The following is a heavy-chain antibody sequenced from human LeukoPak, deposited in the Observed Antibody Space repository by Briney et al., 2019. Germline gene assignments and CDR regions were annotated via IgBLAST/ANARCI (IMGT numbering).Heavy chain of an antibody. CDR2: INPNSGGT. V-gene: IGHV1-2*02. CDR3: ARDQVGYYYDSSGYYRPGSWFDP. J-gene: IGHJ5*02. D-gene: IGHD3-22*01. CDR1: GYTFTGYY. Sequence: ASVKVSCKASGYTFTGYYMHWVRQAPGQGLEWMGWINPNSGGTNYAQEFQGRVTMTRDTSISTAYMELSRLRSDDTAVYYCARDQVGYYYDSSGYYRPGSWFDPWGQGTLVTVSS.